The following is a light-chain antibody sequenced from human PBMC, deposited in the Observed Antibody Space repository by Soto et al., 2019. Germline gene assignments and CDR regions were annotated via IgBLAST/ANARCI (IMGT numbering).Light chain of an antibody. CDR1: SSDIGAYDY. Sequence: SALAQPASVSGSPGQSIAISCTGTSSDIGAYDYVSWYQQFPDKPPKLIIYEVSNRPSGVSNRFSGSKSGNTASLTISGLQAEDEADYYCSSYTSSSTLALYVFGTGTKVTVL. CDR2: EVS. CDR3: SSYTSSSTLALYV. V-gene: IGLV2-14*03. J-gene: IGLJ1*01.